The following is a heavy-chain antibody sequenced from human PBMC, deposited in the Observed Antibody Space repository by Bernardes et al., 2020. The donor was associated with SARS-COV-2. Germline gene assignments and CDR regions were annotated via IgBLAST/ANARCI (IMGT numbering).Heavy chain of an antibody. CDR2: IYSGGIT. D-gene: IGHD3-10*01. Sequence: GGSLRLSCAASGFTVTSNHMSWVRQAPGKGLEWVSLIYSGGITHYSDSLKGRFSISRDNSNNTVYFQMNGLRAEDTAVYYCARGRFDGLDVWGQGTTVTVSS. J-gene: IGHJ6*02. CDR3: ARGRFDGLDV. CDR1: GFTVTSNH. V-gene: IGHV3-66*01.